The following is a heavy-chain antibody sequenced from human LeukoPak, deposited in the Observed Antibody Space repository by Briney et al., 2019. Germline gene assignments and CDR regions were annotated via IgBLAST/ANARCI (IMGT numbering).Heavy chain of an antibody. CDR2: IYHSGST. D-gene: IGHD1-26*01. CDR1: GYSISSSNW. Sequence: SETLSLTCTVSGYSISSSNWWSWVRQPPGKGLEWIGEIYHSGSTNYNPSLKSRVTISVDTSKNQFSLKLSSVTAADTAVYYCASPGRELLRYWGQGTLVTVSS. V-gene: IGHV4-4*02. J-gene: IGHJ4*02. CDR3: ASPGRELLRY.